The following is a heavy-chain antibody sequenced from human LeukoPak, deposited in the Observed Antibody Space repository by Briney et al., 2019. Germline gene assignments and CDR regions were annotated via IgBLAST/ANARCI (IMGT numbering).Heavy chain of an antibody. CDR1: GFTFSSYW. CDR2: INSDGSST. J-gene: IGHJ4*02. Sequence: PGGSLRLSCAASGFTFSSYWMHWVRHAPGKGLVWVSRINSDGSSTTYADSVKGRFTISRDNAKNTLYLQMNSLRAEDTAVYYCARDGRGYSSTWGFDYWGEGTLVTVSS. CDR3: ARDGRGYSSTWGFDY. D-gene: IGHD6-13*01. V-gene: IGHV3-74*01.